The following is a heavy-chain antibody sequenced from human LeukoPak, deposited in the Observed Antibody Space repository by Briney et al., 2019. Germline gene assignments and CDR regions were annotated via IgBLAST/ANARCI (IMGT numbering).Heavy chain of an antibody. J-gene: IGHJ4*02. CDR1: GFTFSTYS. V-gene: IGHV3-21*01. CDR3: ARDPQYCSGGSCYSFDY. CDR2: IISSSSYI. Sequence: KPGGSLRLSSAASGFTFSTYSMNWVRQAPGKGLEWVSSIISSSSYIYYADSVKGRFTISRDNAKNSLYLQMNSLRAEDTAVYYCARDPQYCSGGSCYSFDYWGQGTLVTVSS. D-gene: IGHD2-15*01.